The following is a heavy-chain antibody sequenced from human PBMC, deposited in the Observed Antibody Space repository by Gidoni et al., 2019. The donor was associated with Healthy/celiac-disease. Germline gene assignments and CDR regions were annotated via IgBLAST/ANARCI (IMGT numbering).Heavy chain of an antibody. CDR2: IYYSGST. CDR3: ARYSGYDSHFDY. Sequence: QLQLQESGPGLVKPSATLSLTCTVSGGSISSSSYYWGWLRQPPGKGLEWIGSIYYSGSTYYNPSLKSRVTISVDTSKNQFSLKLSSVTAADTAVYYCARYSGYDSHFDYWGQGTLVTVSS. CDR1: GGSISSSSYY. D-gene: IGHD5-12*01. V-gene: IGHV4-39*01. J-gene: IGHJ4*02.